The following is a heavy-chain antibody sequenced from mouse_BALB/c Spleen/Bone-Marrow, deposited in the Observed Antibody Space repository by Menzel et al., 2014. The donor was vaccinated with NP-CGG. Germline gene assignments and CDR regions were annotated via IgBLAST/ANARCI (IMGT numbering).Heavy chain of an antibody. Sequence: QVQLQQPGPELVRPGTSVKVSCKASGYAFTNYLMEWIKQRPGQGLEWIGVINPGSGGTNYNEKFKGKATLTADKSSSTAYMQLSGLTSDDSAVYFCARRIYYAMGYWGQGTTLTVSS. J-gene: IGHJ2*01. CDR1: GYAFTNYL. V-gene: IGHV1-54*01. CDR2: INPGSGGT. D-gene: IGHD2-1*01. CDR3: ARRIYYAMGY.